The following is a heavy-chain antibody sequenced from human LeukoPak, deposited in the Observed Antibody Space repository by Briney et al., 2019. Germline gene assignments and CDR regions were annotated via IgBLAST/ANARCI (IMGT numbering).Heavy chain of an antibody. CDR1: GGSISTYY. CDR2: IYYSGST. Sequence: SETLSLTCTVSGGSISTYYWSWVRQPPGKGLEWVGYIYYSGSTNYNPSLKSRVTISVDTSKNQFSLKLSSVTAADTAVYYCARDLGDNGGYFDYWGQGTLVTVSS. J-gene: IGHJ4*02. V-gene: IGHV4-59*01. CDR3: ARDLGDNGGYFDY. D-gene: IGHD4-23*01.